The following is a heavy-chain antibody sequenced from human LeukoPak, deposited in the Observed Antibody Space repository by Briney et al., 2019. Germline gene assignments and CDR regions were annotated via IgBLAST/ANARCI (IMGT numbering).Heavy chain of an antibody. Sequence: GGSLRLSCAASGFTFSSYGMNWVRQAPGKGLEWVSVLYSDGSTYYADSVKGRFTISRDNSKNTLYLQMNSLRVEDTALYYCARELLGRAVGWDYWGQGTLVTVSS. CDR3: ARELLGRAVGWDY. D-gene: IGHD2-8*02. J-gene: IGHJ4*02. CDR2: LYSDGST. V-gene: IGHV3-66*01. CDR1: GFTFSSYG.